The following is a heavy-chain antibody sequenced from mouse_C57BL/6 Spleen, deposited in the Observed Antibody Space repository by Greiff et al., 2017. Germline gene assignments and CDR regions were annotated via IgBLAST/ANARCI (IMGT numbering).Heavy chain of an antibody. CDR2: IYPGSGST. D-gene: IGHD1-1*01. J-gene: IGHJ3*01. CDR3: ARRGEPFYYYGSSYEGFAY. Sequence: VQLQQPGAELVKPGASVKMSCKASGYTFTSYWITWVKQRPGQGLEWIGDIYPGSGSTNYNGKFKSKATLTVDTSSSTAYMQLSSLTSEDSAVYYCARRGEPFYYYGSSYEGFAYWGQGTLVTVSA. V-gene: IGHV1-55*01. CDR1: GYTFTSYW.